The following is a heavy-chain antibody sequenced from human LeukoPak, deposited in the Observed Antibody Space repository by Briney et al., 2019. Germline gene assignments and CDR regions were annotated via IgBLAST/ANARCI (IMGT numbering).Heavy chain of an antibody. CDR3: AREAWADKFRSGYYYMDV. CDR2: IYSDCSA. D-gene: IGHD3-10*01. Sequence: GGSLRLSCAASGFTFSSSYMSWGRHAPRKGLELDSVIYSDCSAYYADSATCRFTISRDNSKNTLYLQMNSLRAENTAVYYCAREAWADKFRSGYYYMDVWGKGTTVTVSS. V-gene: IGHV3-53*01. J-gene: IGHJ6*03. CDR1: GFTFSSSY.